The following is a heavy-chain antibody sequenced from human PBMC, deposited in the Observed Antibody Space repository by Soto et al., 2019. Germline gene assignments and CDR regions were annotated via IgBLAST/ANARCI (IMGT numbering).Heavy chain of an antibody. V-gene: IGHV1-46*03. CDR3: ARRIQLWLGGYGSGSYHDAFDI. D-gene: IGHD3-10*01. Sequence: GASVKVSCKASGYTFTSYYMHWVRQAPGQGLEWMGIINPSGGSTSYAQKIQGRVAMTRDTSTSTVYMELSSLRSEDTAVYYCARRIQLWLGGYGSGSYHDAFDIWGQGTMVTVSS. CDR1: GYTFTSYY. J-gene: IGHJ3*02. CDR2: INPSGGST.